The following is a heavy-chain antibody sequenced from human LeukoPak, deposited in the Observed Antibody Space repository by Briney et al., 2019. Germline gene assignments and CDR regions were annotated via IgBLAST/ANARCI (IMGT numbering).Heavy chain of an antibody. CDR2: INSDGSST. J-gene: IGHJ4*02. Sequence: PGGSLRLSCAASGFTFSSYWMHWVRQAPGKGLVWVSRINSDGSSTSYADSVKGRFTISRDNAKNTLYLQMNSLRAEDTAVYYCARSVGYGDYTFDYWGQGTLVTVSP. CDR3: ARSVGYGDYTFDY. V-gene: IGHV3-74*01. CDR1: GFTFSSYW. D-gene: IGHD4-17*01.